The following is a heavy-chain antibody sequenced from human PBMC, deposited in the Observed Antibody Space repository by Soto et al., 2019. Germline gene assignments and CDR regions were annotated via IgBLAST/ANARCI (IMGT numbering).Heavy chain of an antibody. CDR2: IYYDGST. J-gene: IGHJ5*02. V-gene: IGHV4-39*07. CDR1: GSSVGMGGC. D-gene: IGHD3-10*01. Sequence: GSSVGMGGCRGRIPQTPGKGLEWLGSIYYDGSTYYNPSLKSRVTISIDTSNNQFSLQLSSVTAADTAVYYCARDGRFEERSGELFGLDPWGQRPLLTVSS. CDR3: ARDGRFEERSGELFGLDP.